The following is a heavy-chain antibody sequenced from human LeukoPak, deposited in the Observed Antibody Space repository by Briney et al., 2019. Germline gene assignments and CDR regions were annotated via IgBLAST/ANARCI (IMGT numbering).Heavy chain of an antibody. CDR2: IYTHGTT. Sequence: PSETLSLTCFVSGGFITSYYWSWIRQPAGKGLEWIGRIYTHGTTNNNPSLKSRVTMSIDTSKNQFSLRLSSVTAADTAVYYCARGEGTTNFEYWGQGTLVTVSS. CDR3: ARGEGTTNFEY. CDR1: GGFITSYY. J-gene: IGHJ4*02. V-gene: IGHV4-4*07. D-gene: IGHD4-17*01.